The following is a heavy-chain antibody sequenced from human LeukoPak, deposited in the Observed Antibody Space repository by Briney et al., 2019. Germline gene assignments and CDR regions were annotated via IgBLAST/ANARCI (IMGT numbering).Heavy chain of an antibody. CDR1: GLTFSRYN. CDR2: IGTSSNNI. D-gene: IGHD1-7*01. CDR3: ASGTVGNYALDY. J-gene: IGHJ4*02. V-gene: IGHV3-21*01. Sequence: GGSLTLSCAASGLTFSRYNMNWVRQAPGKGREWVSSIGTSSNNIYYTDSVKGRFTISRDNAKNSLYLQVDSLRVEDTAVYFCASGTVGNYALDYWGQGTLVTVSS.